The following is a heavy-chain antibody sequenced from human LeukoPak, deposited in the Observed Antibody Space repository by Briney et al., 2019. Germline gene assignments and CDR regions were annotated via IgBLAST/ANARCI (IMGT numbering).Heavy chain of an antibody. V-gene: IGHV3-33*01. J-gene: IGHJ6*03. CDR1: GFTFNSYG. D-gene: IGHD6-6*01. Sequence: GGSLRLSCAASGFTFNSYGMHWVRQSPGKGLESVAVIYYDGSNKYYADSVKGRFTISRDNSKNTLDLQMNSLRAEDTAVYYCARQGHIAARPDGRGYYYYYMDVWGKGTTVTVSS. CDR3: ARQGHIAARPDGRGYYYYYMDV. CDR2: IYYDGSNK.